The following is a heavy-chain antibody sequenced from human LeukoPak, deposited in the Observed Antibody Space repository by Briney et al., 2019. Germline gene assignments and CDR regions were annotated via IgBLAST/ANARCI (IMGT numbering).Heavy chain of an antibody. Sequence: PGGSLRLSCAASGFTLNSYTMNWVRQLPGKGLEWVSGINWNGGSTGYADSVKGRFTISRDNAKNSLYLQMSSLRAEDTALYYCAKAAYYYGSGSYQYFDYWGQGTLVTVSS. J-gene: IGHJ4*02. D-gene: IGHD3-10*01. CDR3: AKAAYYYGSGSYQYFDY. V-gene: IGHV3-20*04. CDR2: INWNGGST. CDR1: GFTLNSYT.